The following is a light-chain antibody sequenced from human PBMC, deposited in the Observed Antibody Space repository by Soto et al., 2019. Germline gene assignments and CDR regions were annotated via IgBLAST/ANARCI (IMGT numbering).Light chain of an antibody. CDR1: HSVSSSY. CDR3: QHYGNSPPSVT. J-gene: IGKJ3*01. CDR2: DAS. V-gene: IGKV3-20*01. Sequence: EIVLTQSPGTLSLSPGERATLSCRASHSVSSSYLAWYQQKPGQAPRLLIYDASNRATGIPDRFSGSGSGTDFTLTINRLEPEDVAVYYCQHYGNSPPSVTFGPGTKVDIK.